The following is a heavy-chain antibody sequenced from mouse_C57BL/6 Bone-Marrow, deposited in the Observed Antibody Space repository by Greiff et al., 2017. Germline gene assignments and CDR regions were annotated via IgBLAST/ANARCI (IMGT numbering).Heavy chain of an antibody. CDR1: GYTFSNYG. V-gene: IGHV5-15*01. J-gene: IGHJ4*01. CDR2: ISPLDYST. Sequence: EVKLMESGGGLVQPGGSLKLSCAASGYTFSNYGIEWVRQAPRKGPEWVAYISPLDYSTYYEDNVTGRFTISREKATNTMYLEMSRLRSADAAIEYCARHPGHSYAMDYWGQGTSVTVSS. CDR3: ARHPGHSYAMDY. D-gene: IGHD6-1*01.